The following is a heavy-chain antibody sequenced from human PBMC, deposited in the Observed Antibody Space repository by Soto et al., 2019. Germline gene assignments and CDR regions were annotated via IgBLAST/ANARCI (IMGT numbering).Heavy chain of an antibody. V-gene: IGHV3-23*01. Sequence: EVQLLESGGGLVQPGGSLRLSCAASGFTFSSYAMSWVRQAPGKGLEWVSAISGSGGSTYYADSVKGRFTISRDNSKNTLYLQMNSLRAEDTAVYYCAKEIAARFYYCYGMDVWGQGTTVTVSS. D-gene: IGHD6-6*01. CDR1: GFTFSSYA. CDR2: ISGSGGST. CDR3: AKEIAARFYYCYGMDV. J-gene: IGHJ6*02.